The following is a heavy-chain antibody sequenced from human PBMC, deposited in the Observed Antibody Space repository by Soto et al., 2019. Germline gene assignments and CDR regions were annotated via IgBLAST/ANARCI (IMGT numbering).Heavy chain of an antibody. V-gene: IGHV3-66*01. CDR1: GFTVSSNY. Sequence: PGGSLRLSCAASGFTVSSNYMSWVCQAPGKGLEWVSVIYSGGSTYYADSVKGRFTISRDNSKNTLYLQMNSLRAEDTAVYYCAKDLTVTSISYFDYWGQGTLVTVSS. D-gene: IGHD4-17*01. CDR2: IYSGGST. CDR3: AKDLTVTSISYFDY. J-gene: IGHJ4*02.